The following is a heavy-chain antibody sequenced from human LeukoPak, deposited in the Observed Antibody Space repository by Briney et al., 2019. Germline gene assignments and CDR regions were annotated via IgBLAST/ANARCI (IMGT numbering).Heavy chain of an antibody. CDR1: GFTFIRHY. Sequence: GSLRLSCAASGFTFIRHYMHWVRQAPGKGLMWVSRIKTDGTNTLYADSVKGRFTISRDNAKNTLYLQMNSLRAEDTAVYYCARDPMQLWPEKGFDYWGQGTLVTVSS. CDR2: IKTDGTNT. CDR3: ARDPMQLWPEKGFDY. V-gene: IGHV3-74*01. J-gene: IGHJ4*02. D-gene: IGHD5-18*01.